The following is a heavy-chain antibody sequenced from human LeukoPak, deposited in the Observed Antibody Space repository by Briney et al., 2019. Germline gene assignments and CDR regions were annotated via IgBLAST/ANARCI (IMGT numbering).Heavy chain of an antibody. D-gene: IGHD3-3*01. V-gene: IGHV4-59*08. CDR2: IYYTGSS. Sequence: SEPLSLTCTVSGGPISSYYWSWFRPPPGKGLEWIGYIYYTGSSHYNPSLNSRVTISVDTSKNQFSLKLSSVTAADTAVYYCARSQVGEAYYDFWSGPTDNYYFDYWGQGTLVTVSS. J-gene: IGHJ4*02. CDR1: GGPISSYY. CDR3: ARSQVGEAYYDFWSGPTDNYYFDY.